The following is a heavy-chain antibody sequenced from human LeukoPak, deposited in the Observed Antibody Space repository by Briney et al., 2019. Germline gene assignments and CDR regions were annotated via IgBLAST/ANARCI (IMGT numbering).Heavy chain of an antibody. CDR3: ARPRYYYDSSGYYYGFHYYYMDV. Sequence: GGSLRLSCAASGFTFSSYAMSWVRRAPGKGLEWVSAISGSGGSTYYADSVKGRFTISRDNSKNTLYLQMNSLRAEDTAVYYCARPRYYYDSSGYYYGFHYYYMDVWGKGTTVTVSS. D-gene: IGHD3-22*01. J-gene: IGHJ6*03. V-gene: IGHV3-23*01. CDR1: GFTFSSYA. CDR2: ISGSGGST.